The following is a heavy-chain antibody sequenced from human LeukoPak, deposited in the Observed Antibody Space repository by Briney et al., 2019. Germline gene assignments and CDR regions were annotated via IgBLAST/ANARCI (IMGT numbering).Heavy chain of an antibody. V-gene: IGHV3-48*01. CDR2: ISPSSSTI. D-gene: IGHD5-24*01. CDR1: GFTFSNKS. Sequence: GGSLRLSCAASGFTFSNKSMNWVRQAPGKGLEWVSYISPSSSTIYYADSVKGRFTISRDNAKNSLSLQMNSLRAEDTAVYYCAKDPSWRWLQLYFDYWGQGTLVTVSS. J-gene: IGHJ4*02. CDR3: AKDPSWRWLQLYFDY.